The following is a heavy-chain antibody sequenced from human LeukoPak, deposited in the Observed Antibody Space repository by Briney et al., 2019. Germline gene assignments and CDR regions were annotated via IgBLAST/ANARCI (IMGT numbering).Heavy chain of an antibody. D-gene: IGHD2-2*02. V-gene: IGHV1-2*02. J-gene: IGHJ5*02. Sequence: ASVKVSCKASGYTFTAYYMHWVRQAPGQGLEWMGWVNTNSGGTKFAQRFQGRVTMTRDTSISTAYMELSGLTFDDTAVYYCARDEYRDEKGWFDPWGQGTLVTVSS. CDR1: GYTFTAYY. CDR3: ARDEYRDEKGWFDP. CDR2: VNTNSGGT.